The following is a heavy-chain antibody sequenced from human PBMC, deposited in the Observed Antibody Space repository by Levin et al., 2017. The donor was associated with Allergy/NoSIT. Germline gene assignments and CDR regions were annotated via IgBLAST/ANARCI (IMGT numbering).Heavy chain of an antibody. D-gene: IGHD4-17*01. CDR3: AKGKDWTTVRHVAAFDI. J-gene: IGHJ3*02. Sequence: GESLKISCAASGFTFSSYAMSWVRQAPGKGLEWVSAISGSGGSTYYADSVKGRFTISRDNSKNTLYLQMNSLRAEDTAVYYCAKGKDWTTVRHVAAFDIWGQGTMVTVSS. CDR1: GFTFSSYA. CDR2: ISGSGGST. V-gene: IGHV3-23*01.